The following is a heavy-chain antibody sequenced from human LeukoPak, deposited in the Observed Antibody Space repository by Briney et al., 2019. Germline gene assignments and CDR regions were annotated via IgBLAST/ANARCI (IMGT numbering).Heavy chain of an antibody. CDR3: ARARYPASMAARPAFDY. CDR2: INSDGSST. CDR1: GFTFSSYW. D-gene: IGHD6-6*01. J-gene: IGHJ4*02. V-gene: IGHV3-74*01. Sequence: GGSLRLSCAASGFTFSSYWMHWVRQAPGKGPVWVSRINSDGSSTSYADSVKGRFTISRDNAKNTLYLQMNSLRAEDTALYYCARARYPASMAARPAFDYWGQGTLLTVSS.